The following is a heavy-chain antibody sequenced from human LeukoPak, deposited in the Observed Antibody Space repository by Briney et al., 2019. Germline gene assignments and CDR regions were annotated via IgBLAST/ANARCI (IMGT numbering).Heavy chain of an antibody. CDR3: ARNENSGWGYFDY. CDR2: VDGGGGGT. V-gene: IGHV3-23*01. J-gene: IGHJ4*02. CDR1: GFTLSSYA. Sequence: PGGSLRLSCAASGFTLSSYAMTWVRQAPGGGLEWVSSVDGGGGGTYYADSVKGRFTISRDNSKDTLYLQMNSLRAEDTAVYYCARNENSGWGYFDYWGQGTLVTVSS. D-gene: IGHD5-12*01.